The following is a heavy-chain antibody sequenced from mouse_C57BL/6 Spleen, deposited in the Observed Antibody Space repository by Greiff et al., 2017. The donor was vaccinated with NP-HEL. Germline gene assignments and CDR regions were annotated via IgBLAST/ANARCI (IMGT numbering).Heavy chain of an antibody. Sequence: QVQLQQPGAELVTPGASVKLSCKASGYTFPSYWMHWVKQRPGQGLEWIGMIHPNSGSTNYNEKFKSKATLTVDKSSSTAYMQLSSLTSEDSAVYYCAAVVATDWFAYWGQGTLVTVSA. J-gene: IGHJ3*01. D-gene: IGHD1-1*01. CDR2: IHPNSGST. CDR1: GYTFPSYW. CDR3: AAVVATDWFAY. V-gene: IGHV1-64*01.